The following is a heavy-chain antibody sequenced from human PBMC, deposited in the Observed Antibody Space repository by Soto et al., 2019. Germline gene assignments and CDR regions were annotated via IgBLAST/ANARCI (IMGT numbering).Heavy chain of an antibody. CDR2: IYYSGST. V-gene: IGHV4-39*01. CDR1: GCSISSSSYY. Sequence: PSETLSLTCAVSGCSISSSSYYWGWIRRPPGKGLEWIGSIYYSGSTYYNPSLKSRVTISVDTSKNQFSLKLSSVTAADTAVYYCARSGGYSYGYGWFDPWGQGTLVTVSS. J-gene: IGHJ5*02. D-gene: IGHD5-18*01. CDR3: ARSGGYSYGYGWFDP.